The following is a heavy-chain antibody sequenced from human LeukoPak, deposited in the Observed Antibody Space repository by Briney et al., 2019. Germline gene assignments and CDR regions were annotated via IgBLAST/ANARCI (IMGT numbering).Heavy chain of an antibody. D-gene: IGHD2-2*01. CDR1: GGSISSSSYY. CDR2: IYYSGST. J-gene: IGHJ5*02. Sequence: SETLSLTCTVSGGSISSSSYYWGWIRQPPGKGLEWIGSIYYSGSTYYNPSLKSRVTISVDTSKNQFSLKLSSVTAADTAVYYCARGGKVVPAAVANWFDPWGQGTLVTASS. CDR3: ARGGKVVPAAVANWFDP. V-gene: IGHV4-39*01.